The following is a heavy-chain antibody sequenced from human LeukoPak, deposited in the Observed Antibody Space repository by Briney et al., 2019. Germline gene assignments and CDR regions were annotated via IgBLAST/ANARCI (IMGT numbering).Heavy chain of an antibody. Sequence: PSETLSLTCTVSGDSISSSNCYWGWIRQPPGKGLEWIGSIYFSGGTYYNASLKSRVTISVDTSKNQFSLKLSSVTAADTAVYYCARGEVRYYYGSGSIKLRPMNWFDPWGREPWSPSPQ. CDR3: ARGEVRYYYGSGSIKLRPMNWFDP. CDR1: GDSISSSNCY. CDR2: IYFSGGT. J-gene: IGHJ5*02. D-gene: IGHD3-10*01. V-gene: IGHV4-39*01.